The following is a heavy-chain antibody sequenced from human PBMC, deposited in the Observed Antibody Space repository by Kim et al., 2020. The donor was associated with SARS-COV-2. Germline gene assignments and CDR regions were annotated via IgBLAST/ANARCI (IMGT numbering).Heavy chain of an antibody. CDR2: INHSGST. CDR3: ARGGWAYGMDV. CDR1: GGSFSGYY. Sequence: SETLSLTCAVYGGSFSGYYWSWIRQPPGKGLEWIGEINHSGSTNYNPSLKSRVTISVDTSKNQFSLKLSSVTAADTAVYYCARGGWAYGMDVWGQGTTVTVSS. V-gene: IGHV4-34*01. J-gene: IGHJ6*02.